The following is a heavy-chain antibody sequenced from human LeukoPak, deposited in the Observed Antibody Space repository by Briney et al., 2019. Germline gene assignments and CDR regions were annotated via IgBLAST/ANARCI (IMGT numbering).Heavy chain of an antibody. D-gene: IGHD2-8*01. V-gene: IGHV4-34*01. CDR3: ARQVLMDPYYYGMDV. J-gene: IGHJ6*02. CDR1: GGSFSGYY. Sequence: TPSETLSLTCAVYGGSFSGYYWSWIRQPPGKGLEWIGEINHSGSTNYNPSLKSRVTISVDTSKNQFSLKLNSVTAADTAVYYCARQVLMDPYYYGMDVWGQGTTVTVSS. CDR2: INHSGST.